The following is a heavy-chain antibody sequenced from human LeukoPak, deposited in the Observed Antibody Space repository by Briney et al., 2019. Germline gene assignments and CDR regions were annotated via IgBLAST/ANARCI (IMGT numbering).Heavy chain of an antibody. CDR2: ISNDGNNK. CDR3: ARPDDSESFYRANHY. J-gene: IGHJ4*02. D-gene: IGHD3-10*01. V-gene: IGHV3-30*04. CDR1: GFIFNSYP. Sequence: GGSLRLSCAASGFIFNSYPMHWVRQAPGKGLEWVAVISNDGNNKYYADSVKGRFTISRDNSNNTLSLQMNGLRVEDTAVYYCARPDDSESFYRANHYWGRGTLVTVS.